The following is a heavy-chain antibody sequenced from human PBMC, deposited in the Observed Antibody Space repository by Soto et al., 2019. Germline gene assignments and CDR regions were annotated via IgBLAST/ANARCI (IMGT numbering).Heavy chain of an antibody. V-gene: IGHV1-46*01. J-gene: IGHJ6*02. CDR1: GDTFTTNY. CDR2: INPNNGAT. CDR3: ASRVLCDMDV. D-gene: IGHD2-21*01. Sequence: ASVKVSCKASGDTFTTNYLHWVRQAPGQGLERMGRINPNNGATLYAQEFQGRLILTTDTSTSTVYMDLNSVKSEDSAVYYCASRVLCDMDVWGQGTTVTVSS.